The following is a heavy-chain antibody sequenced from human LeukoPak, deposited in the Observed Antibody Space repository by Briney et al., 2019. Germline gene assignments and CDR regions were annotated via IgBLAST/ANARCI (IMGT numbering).Heavy chain of an antibody. D-gene: IGHD6-6*01. CDR1: GFGFSGYG. Sequence: PGGSLRLSCAASGFGFSGYGVYYVRQAPGKGLEWVAFIHYDGSKQSYADSVKGRFTISRDNSQSTLYLQMSSLRPEDTAVYYCAKGGWEASSSSWRFFDYWGQGTLVTVSS. CDR2: IHYDGSKQ. V-gene: IGHV3-30*02. CDR3: AKGGWEASSSSWRFFDY. J-gene: IGHJ4*02.